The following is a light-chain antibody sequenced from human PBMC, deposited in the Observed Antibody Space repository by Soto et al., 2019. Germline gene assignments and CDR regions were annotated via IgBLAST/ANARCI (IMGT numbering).Light chain of an antibody. CDR1: SGHSNYA. CDR3: QTWGSGIVV. Sequence: QLVLTQSPSASASLGASVKLTCTLSSGHSNYAIAWHQQQSEKGPRYLMKLNSDGSHSKGDGIPDRISGSSSGAERYLTISSLQSEDEADYYCQTWGSGIVVFGGGTQLTVL. V-gene: IGLV4-69*01. CDR2: LNSDGSH. J-gene: IGLJ2*01.